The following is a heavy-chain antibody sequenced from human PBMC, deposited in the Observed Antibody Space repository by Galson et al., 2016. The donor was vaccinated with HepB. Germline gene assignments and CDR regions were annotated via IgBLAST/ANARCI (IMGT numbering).Heavy chain of an antibody. CDR1: GGTFSSYA. CDR2: INPNGGST. CDR3: VRSQFGGPEY. V-gene: IGHV1-46*01. D-gene: IGHD3-3*01. Sequence: SVKVSCKASGGTFSSYAISWVRQAPGQGLERMGIINPNGGSTIYAQKFQGRVNMTRDTSTRTVYMELSSLRFEDTAVYYCVRSQFGGPEYWGQGTLVTVSS. J-gene: IGHJ1*01.